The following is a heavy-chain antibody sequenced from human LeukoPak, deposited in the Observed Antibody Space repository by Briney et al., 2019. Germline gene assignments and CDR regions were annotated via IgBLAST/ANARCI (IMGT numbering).Heavy chain of an antibody. CDR2: VQDDGSKK. CDR3: TRDRFPWSSDY. CDR1: EC. V-gene: IGHV3-30*02. D-gene: IGHD3-3*01. J-gene: IGHJ4*02. Sequence: GGSLRLSCAASECMHWVRQAPGKGLEWVTFVQDDGSKKYYADSVKGRFIISRDNSKNTLYLQMNSLRAEDTAVYYCTRDRFPWSSDYWGQGTLVTVSS.